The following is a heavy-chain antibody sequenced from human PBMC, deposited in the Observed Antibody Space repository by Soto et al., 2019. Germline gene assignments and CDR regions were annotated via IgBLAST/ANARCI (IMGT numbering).Heavy chain of an antibody. CDR3: ARETSRLSDY. CDR1: GFTFSSHW. V-gene: IGHV3-7*01. D-gene: IGHD6-19*01. CDR2: IKHDGSEK. J-gene: IGHJ4*02. Sequence: GSLRLSCAASGFTFSSHWMTWVRQAPGKGLEWVANIKHDGSEKYYVDSVKGRFTISRDNAKNSLYLQMSSLRAEDTAVYYCARETSRLSDYWGQGTLVTVSS.